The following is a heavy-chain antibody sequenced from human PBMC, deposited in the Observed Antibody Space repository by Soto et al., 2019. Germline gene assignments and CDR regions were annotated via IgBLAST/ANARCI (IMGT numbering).Heavy chain of an antibody. J-gene: IGHJ4*02. CDR2: IYYSGST. Sequence: SETLSLTCTVSGGSISSGGYYWSWIRQHPGKGLEWIGYIYYSGSTYYNPSLKSRVTISVDTSKNQFSLKLSSVTAADTAVYYCARYQASRGSYYFDYWGQGTLVTVSS. CDR1: GGSISSGGYY. CDR3: ARYQASRGSYYFDY. D-gene: IGHD3-10*01. V-gene: IGHV4-31*03.